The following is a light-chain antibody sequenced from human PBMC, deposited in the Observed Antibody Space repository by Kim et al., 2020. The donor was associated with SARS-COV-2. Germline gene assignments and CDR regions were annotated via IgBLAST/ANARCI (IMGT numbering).Light chain of an antibody. Sequence: SASEGDRVTSTCRASQDISNWLGWYQQKPGKAPKVLIYEAANLQSGVPSRFSGSGSGTDFTLTINSLQPEDFATYDCQQTHSFPLTFGGGTKLEI. V-gene: IGKV1D-12*01. J-gene: IGKJ4*01. CDR1: QDISNW. CDR2: EAA. CDR3: QQTHSFPLT.